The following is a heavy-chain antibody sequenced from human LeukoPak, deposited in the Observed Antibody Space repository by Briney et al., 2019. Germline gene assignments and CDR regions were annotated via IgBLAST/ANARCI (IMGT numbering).Heavy chain of an antibody. CDR1: GDSISLSFYY. Sequence: SSETLSLTCSVSGDSISLSFYYWGWIRQPPGKALEWIGSVYYSGTTSYNPSLKSRVTISVDMSKNHFSLRLRSVTAADTAMYYCARGTLYSGWSYYLDFWGQGTLVTVSS. D-gene: IGHD6-19*01. CDR3: ARGTLYSGWSYYLDF. J-gene: IGHJ4*02. CDR2: VYYSGTT. V-gene: IGHV4-39*07.